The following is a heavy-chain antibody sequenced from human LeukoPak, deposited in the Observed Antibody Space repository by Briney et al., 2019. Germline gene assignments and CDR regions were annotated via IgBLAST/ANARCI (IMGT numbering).Heavy chain of an antibody. Sequence: GGSLRLSYAASGFTFSSYWMIWARQAPGKGLEWVASINHNGNVNYYVDSVKGRFTISRDNAKNSLYLQMSNLRAEDTAVYFCARGGGLDVWGQGATDTVSS. J-gene: IGHJ6*02. V-gene: IGHV3-7*03. CDR3: ARGGGLDV. D-gene: IGHD3-16*01. CDR1: GFTFSSYW. CDR2: INHNGNVN.